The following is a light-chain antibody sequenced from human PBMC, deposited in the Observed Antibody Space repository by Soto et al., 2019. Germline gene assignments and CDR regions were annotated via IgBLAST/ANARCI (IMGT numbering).Light chain of an antibody. CDR2: DAS. Sequence: EIVLTQSPATLSLSPGERATLSCRASQSVSSYLAWYQQKPGQAPRLLIYDASNRATGIPARFSGSWSGTDLTITISSLEPEGLAFYYCQQRSHCLFTSGPGTKVDIK. J-gene: IGKJ3*01. V-gene: IGKV3-11*01. CDR1: QSVSSY. CDR3: QQRSHCLFT.